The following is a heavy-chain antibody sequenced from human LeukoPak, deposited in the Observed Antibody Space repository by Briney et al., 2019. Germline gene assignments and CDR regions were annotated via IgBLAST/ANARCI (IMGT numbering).Heavy chain of an antibody. Sequence: SVKVSCKASGGTFSSYAISWVRQAPGQGLEWMGGIIPIFGTANYAQKFQGRVTITADESTSTAYMELSSLRSEDTAVYYCARDDSSSPGCNYWGQGTLVTVSS. CDR3: ARDDSSSPGCNY. CDR2: IIPIFGTA. CDR1: GGTFSSYA. J-gene: IGHJ4*02. D-gene: IGHD6-6*01. V-gene: IGHV1-69*13.